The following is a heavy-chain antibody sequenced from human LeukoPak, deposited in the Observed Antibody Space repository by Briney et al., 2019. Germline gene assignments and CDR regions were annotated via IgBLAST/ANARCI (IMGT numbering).Heavy chain of an antibody. CDR2: IYSGGSA. D-gene: IGHD5-18*01. CDR1: GFTVRSYY. CDR3: ARDKYSYGPFFDY. V-gene: IGHV3-53*05. J-gene: IGHJ4*02. Sequence: GSLRLSCAASGFTVRSYYMSWVRQAPGKGLEWVSIIYSGGSAYYADSVKGRFTISRDNSKNTLYLQMNSLRAEDTAVYYCARDKYSYGPFFDYWGQGTLVTVSS.